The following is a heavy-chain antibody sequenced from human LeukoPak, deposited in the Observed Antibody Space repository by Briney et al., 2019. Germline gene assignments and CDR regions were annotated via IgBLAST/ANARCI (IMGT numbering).Heavy chain of an antibody. CDR1: GFTFSSYA. D-gene: IGHD5-12*01. V-gene: IGHV3-23*01. CDR2: ISGSGGST. CDR3: ARIPFGSRTHSGYDSILTGGWYYLDY. J-gene: IGHJ4*02. Sequence: GGSLRLSCAASGFTFSSYAMSWVRQAPGKGLEWVSAISGSGGSTYYADSVKGRFTISRDNSKNTLYLQMNSLRAEDTAVYYCARIPFGSRTHSGYDSILTGGWYYLDYWGQGTLVTVSS.